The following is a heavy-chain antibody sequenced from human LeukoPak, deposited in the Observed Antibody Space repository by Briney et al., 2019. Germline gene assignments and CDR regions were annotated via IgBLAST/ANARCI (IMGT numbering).Heavy chain of an antibody. J-gene: IGHJ4*02. CDR1: GFTFSSYA. Sequence: GESLRLSCAASGFTFSSYAMSWVRQAPGKELEWVSAISGSGGSTYYADSVKGRFTISRDNSKNTLYLQMNSLRAEDTAVYYCAKPGGGLLQYYFDYWGQGTLVTVSS. CDR2: ISGSGGST. CDR3: AKPGGGLLQYYFDY. V-gene: IGHV3-23*01. D-gene: IGHD3-10*01.